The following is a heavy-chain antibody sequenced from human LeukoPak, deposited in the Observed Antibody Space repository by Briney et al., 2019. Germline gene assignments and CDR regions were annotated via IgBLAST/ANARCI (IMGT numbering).Heavy chain of an antibody. CDR2: INHSGST. J-gene: IGHJ4*02. D-gene: IGHD3-9*01. Sequence: SETLSLTCAVYGGSFSGYYWSWIRQPPGKGLEWIGEINHSGSTNYNPSLKSRVTISVDTSKNQFSLKLSSVTAADTAVYYCARGLYYELLTGYHITRSGAYYFDYWGQGTLVTVSS. CDR3: ARGLYYELLTGYHITRSGAYYFDY. V-gene: IGHV4-34*01. CDR1: GGSFSGYY.